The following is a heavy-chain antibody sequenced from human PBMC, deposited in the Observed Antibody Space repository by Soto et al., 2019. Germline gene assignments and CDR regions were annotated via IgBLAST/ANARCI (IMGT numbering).Heavy chain of an antibody. J-gene: IGHJ5*01. CDR3: ARHSDSWQWFDY. D-gene: IGHD1-26*01. CDR2: IYYSGST. CDR1: GGSISSGGYY. Sequence: VQLQESGPGLVKPSQTLSLTCSVSGGSISSGGYYWSWIRQHPEKGLEWIGYIYYSGSTNYNPSLKSRVIISVDTSSNRLSLDLRSVTAADTAIYYCARHSDSWQWFDYWGQGTLVTVSS. V-gene: IGHV4-31*03.